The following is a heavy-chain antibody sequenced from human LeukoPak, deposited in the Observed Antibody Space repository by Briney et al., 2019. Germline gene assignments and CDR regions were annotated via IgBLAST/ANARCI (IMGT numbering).Heavy chain of an antibody. CDR2: IYSGGST. Sequence: PGGSLRLSCAASGFTVSSNYMSWVRQAPGKGLEWVSVIYSGGSTYYADSVRGRFTISGDNSKNTLYLQMNSLRAEDTAVYYCARDRSGKSYGFYYYYGMDVWGQGTTVTVSS. J-gene: IGHJ6*02. V-gene: IGHV3-53*01. CDR3: ARDRSGKSYGFYYYYGMDV. CDR1: GFTVSSNY. D-gene: IGHD5-18*01.